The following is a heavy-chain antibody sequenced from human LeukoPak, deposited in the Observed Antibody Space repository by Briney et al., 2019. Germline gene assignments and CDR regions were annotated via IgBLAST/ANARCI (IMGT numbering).Heavy chain of an antibody. V-gene: IGHV4-34*01. CDR1: GGSFSGYY. D-gene: IGHD2-2*02. CDR2: INHSGST. Sequence: NASETLSLTCAVYGGSFSGYYWSWIRQPPGKGLEWIGEINHSGSTNYNPSLKSRVTISVDTSKNQFSLKLSSVTAADTAVYYCARGRVVVDIEVVPAAIRNWFDPWGQGTLVTVSS. CDR3: ARGRVVVDIEVVPAAIRNWFDP. J-gene: IGHJ5*02.